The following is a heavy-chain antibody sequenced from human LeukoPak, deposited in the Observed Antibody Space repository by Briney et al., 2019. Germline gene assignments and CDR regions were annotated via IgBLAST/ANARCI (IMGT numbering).Heavy chain of an antibody. D-gene: IGHD2-8*01. CDR2: IRYDGGNK. Sequence: PGGSLRLSCAASGFTFSSYGMQWVRQAPGKGPEWVAFIRYDGGNKYYADSVKGRFTISRDNSKNTLYLQMNSLRVEDTAVYYCARDTAWYTAHYYMDIWGKGTTVTVSS. J-gene: IGHJ6*03. V-gene: IGHV3-30*02. CDR3: ARDTAWYTAHYYMDI. CDR1: GFTFSSYG.